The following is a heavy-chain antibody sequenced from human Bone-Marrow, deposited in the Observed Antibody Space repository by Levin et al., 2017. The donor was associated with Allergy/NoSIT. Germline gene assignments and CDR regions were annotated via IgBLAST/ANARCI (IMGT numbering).Heavy chain of an antibody. D-gene: IGHD6-13*01. CDR3: ARGPGFSSSWYWGF. J-gene: IGHJ4*02. Sequence: GESLKISCKTSGYTFTTYWIGWMRQVPGKGLEWMGVIYPTDSDARYSPSFQGQVTFSVDKSINTAYLQWTSLKATDTAVYYCARGPGFSSSWYWGFWGQGTLVTVSS. CDR1: GYTFTTYW. V-gene: IGHV5-51*01. CDR2: IYPTDSDA.